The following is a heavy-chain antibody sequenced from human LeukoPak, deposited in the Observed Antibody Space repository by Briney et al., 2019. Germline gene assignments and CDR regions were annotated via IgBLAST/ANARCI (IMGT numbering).Heavy chain of an antibody. CDR3: ARGAAGPPDSGYSYYYMDV. CDR1: GGSISSSSYY. J-gene: IGHJ6*03. V-gene: IGHV4-39*07. D-gene: IGHD1-26*01. Sequence: SETLSLTCTVSGGSISSSSYYWGWIRQPPGKGLEWIGSIYYSGSTYYNPSLKSRVTMSVDTSKNQFSLKLSSVTAADTAVYYCARGAAGPPDSGYSYYYMDVWGKGTTVTISS. CDR2: IYYSGST.